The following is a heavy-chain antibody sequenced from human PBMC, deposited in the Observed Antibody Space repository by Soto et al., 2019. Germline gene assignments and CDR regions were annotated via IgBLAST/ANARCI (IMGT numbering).Heavy chain of an antibody. CDR2: IIPIFGTA. CDR1: GGTFSSYA. CDR3: ASPRITMVRGSFDY. J-gene: IGHJ4*02. V-gene: IGHV1-69*06. Sequence: SVKVSCKASGGTFSSYAISWVRQALGQGLEWMGGIIPIFGTANYAQKFQGRVTITADKSTSTAYMELSSLRSEDTAVYYCASPRITMVRGSFDYWGQGTLVTVSS. D-gene: IGHD3-10*01.